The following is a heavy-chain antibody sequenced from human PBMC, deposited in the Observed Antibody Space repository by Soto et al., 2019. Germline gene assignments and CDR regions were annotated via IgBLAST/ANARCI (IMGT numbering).Heavy chain of an antibody. CDR2: IYYSGST. V-gene: IGHV4-59*01. CDR3: ARSAVYYDILTGPYYFDY. CDR1: GGSISSYY. Sequence: PSETLSLTCTVSGGSISSYYWSWIRQPPGKGLEWIGYIYYSGSTNYNPSLKSRVTISVDTSKNQFSLKLSSVTAADTAVYYCARSAVYYDILTGPYYFDYWGQGTLVTVSS. D-gene: IGHD3-9*01. J-gene: IGHJ4*02.